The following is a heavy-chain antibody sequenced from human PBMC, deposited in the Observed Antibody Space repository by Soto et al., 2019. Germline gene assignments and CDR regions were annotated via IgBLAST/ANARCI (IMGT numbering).Heavy chain of an antibody. CDR1: GFTFDDYA. CDR2: ISWNSGSI. J-gene: IGHJ3*02. Sequence: GGSLRLSCAASGFTFDDYAMHWVRQAPGKGLEWVSGISWNSGSIGYADSVKGRFTISRDNAKNSLYLQMNSLRAEDTALYYCAKDNTHYDILTGYSSSFAFAIWGQGTMVTVSS. CDR3: AKDNTHYDILTGYSSSFAFAI. V-gene: IGHV3-9*01. D-gene: IGHD3-9*01.